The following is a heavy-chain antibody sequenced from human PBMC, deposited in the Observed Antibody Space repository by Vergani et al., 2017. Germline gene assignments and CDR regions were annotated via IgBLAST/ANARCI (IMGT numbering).Heavy chain of an antibody. V-gene: IGHV1-69*01. Sequence: QVQLVQSGAEVKKPGSSVKVSCKASGGTFSSYAIAWVRQAPGQGLEWMGGIIPIFGTANYAQKFQGRVTITADESTSTAYMELSSLRSEDTAVYYCARGPLYYDFWNGYQTYYSYMDVWGKGTTVTVSS. J-gene: IGHJ6*03. CDR1: GGTFSSYA. D-gene: IGHD3-3*01. CDR3: ARGPLYYDFWNGYQTYYSYMDV. CDR2: IIPIFGTA.